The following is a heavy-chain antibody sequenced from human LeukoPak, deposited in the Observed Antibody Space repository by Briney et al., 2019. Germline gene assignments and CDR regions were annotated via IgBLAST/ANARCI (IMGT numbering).Heavy chain of an antibody. V-gene: IGHV4-34*01. D-gene: IGHD6-6*01. CDR3: ARSMQLVLNGGGNWFDP. J-gene: IGHJ5*02. CDR2: INHSGST. CDR1: GGSFSGYY. Sequence: SENLSLTCAVYGGSFSGYYWSWIRQPPGKGLEWIGEINHSGSTNYNPSLKSRVTISVDTSKNQFSLKLSSVTAADTAVYYCARSMQLVLNGGGNWFDPWGQGTLVTVSS.